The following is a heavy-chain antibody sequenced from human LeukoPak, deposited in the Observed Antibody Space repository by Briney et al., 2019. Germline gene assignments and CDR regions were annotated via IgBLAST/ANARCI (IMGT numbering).Heavy chain of an antibody. CDR2: ISSSSASI. D-gene: IGHD2-21*02. CDR1: GFAFSSYS. CDR3: ARSAAGASYDC. V-gene: IGHV3-21*06. J-gene: IGHJ4*02. Sequence: GGSLRLSCAASGFAFSSYSMSWVRQAPGKGLEWVSSISSSSASIFYADSVKGRFTLSRDNAENSLYLQMNSLRAEDTAVYFCARSAAGASYDCWGQGTLVTVSS.